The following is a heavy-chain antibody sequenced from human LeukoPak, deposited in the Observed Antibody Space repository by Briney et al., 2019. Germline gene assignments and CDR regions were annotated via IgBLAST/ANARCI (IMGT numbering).Heavy chain of an antibody. V-gene: IGHV1-2*02. Sequence: ASVKVSCTASGYTFTGYYMHWVRQAPGQGLEWMGWINPNSDFTNFAQNFQGRVTMTSDTSISTAYMELGRLRSDDTAIYYCARAISGGSPITASDYWGQGTLVTVSS. D-gene: IGHD2-15*01. CDR2: INPNSDFT. CDR1: GYTFTGYY. CDR3: ARAISGGSPITASDY. J-gene: IGHJ4*02.